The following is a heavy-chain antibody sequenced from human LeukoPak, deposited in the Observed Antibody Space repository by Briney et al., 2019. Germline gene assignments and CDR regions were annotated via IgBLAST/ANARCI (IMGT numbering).Heavy chain of an antibody. Sequence: PGGSLRLSCAASGFTFSSYGMHWVRQAPGKGLEWMAFIRYDGSNKYYADSVKGRFTISRDNYKNTLYLQMNSLRAEDTAVYYCARGRSGSYFSYWGQGTVVTVSS. CDR2: IRYDGSNK. D-gene: IGHD1-26*01. J-gene: IGHJ4*02. CDR1: GFTFSSYG. CDR3: ARGRSGSYFSY. V-gene: IGHV3-30*02.